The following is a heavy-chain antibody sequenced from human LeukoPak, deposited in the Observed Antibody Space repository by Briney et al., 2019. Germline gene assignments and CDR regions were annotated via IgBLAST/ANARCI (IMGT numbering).Heavy chain of an antibody. J-gene: IGHJ3*02. CDR2: IWYDGSNK. Sequence: GRSLRLSCAASGFTFSSYGMHWVRQAPGKGLEWVAVIWYDGSNKYYADSVKGRFTISRDNSKNTLYPQMNSLRAEDTAVYYCAKHGIAARWGAFDIWGQGTMVTVSS. V-gene: IGHV3-33*06. CDR1: GFTFSSYG. D-gene: IGHD6-6*01. CDR3: AKHGIAARWGAFDI.